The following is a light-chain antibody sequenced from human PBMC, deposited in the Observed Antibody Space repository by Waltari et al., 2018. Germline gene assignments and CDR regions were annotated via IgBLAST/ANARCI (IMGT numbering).Light chain of an antibody. J-gene: IGKJ1*01. CDR3: QQTNSFPRT. V-gene: IGKV1-12*01. CDR1: QGIDNW. Sequence: DIQMTQSPSFVSASVGDRVTITCRASQGIDNWLAWYQQKPGKAPKFLIYSASSLQSGLPSRFVGSGSGTDFILTISRLQPEDFATYYCQQTNSFPRTFGQGTKVAIK. CDR2: SAS.